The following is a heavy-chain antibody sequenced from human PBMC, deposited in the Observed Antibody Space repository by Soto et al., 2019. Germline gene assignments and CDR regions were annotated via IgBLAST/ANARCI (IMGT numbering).Heavy chain of an antibody. CDR3: VKGTLFGVSVRHLDY. CDR1: GFNFGDYH. CDR2: ISWNSGNL. Sequence: GGSLRLSCAASGFNFGDYHMHWVRQAPGKGLEWVSSISWNSGNLGYADSVKGRFTISRNNAKNSLYLQMNSLRREDTALYYCVKGTLFGVSVRHLDYWGQGTLVTVS. D-gene: IGHD2-8*01. V-gene: IGHV3-9*01. J-gene: IGHJ4*02.